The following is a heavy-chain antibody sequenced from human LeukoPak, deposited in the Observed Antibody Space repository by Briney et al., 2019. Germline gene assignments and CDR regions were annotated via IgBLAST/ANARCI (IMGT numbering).Heavy chain of an antibody. CDR3: ARSPHNSAWYEKWFDP. V-gene: IGHV4-4*08. CDR2: ISASGGT. Sequence: SETLSLTCTVSGASIRGYYWSWIRQSPGKGLEWIADISASGGTNYNPSLESRVTVSIDSSKNQFSLKLSSVTAADTAVFYCARSPHNSAWYEKWFDPWGQGTLVTVSS. J-gene: IGHJ5*02. CDR1: GASIRGYY. D-gene: IGHD6-19*01.